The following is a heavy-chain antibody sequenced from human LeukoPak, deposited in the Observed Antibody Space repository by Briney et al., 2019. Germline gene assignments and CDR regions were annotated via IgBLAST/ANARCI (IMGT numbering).Heavy chain of an antibody. CDR3: ARDKNYSFDY. J-gene: IGHJ4*02. CDR2: IYSGDST. CDR1: GFTVSSNY. D-gene: IGHD3-10*01. Sequence: GGSLRPSCAASGFTVSSNYMSWVRQAPGKGLEWVSVIYSGDSTYYADSVKGRFTISRDNSKNTLYLQMNSLRAEDTAVYYCARDKNYSFDYWGQGTLVTVSS. V-gene: IGHV3-66*01.